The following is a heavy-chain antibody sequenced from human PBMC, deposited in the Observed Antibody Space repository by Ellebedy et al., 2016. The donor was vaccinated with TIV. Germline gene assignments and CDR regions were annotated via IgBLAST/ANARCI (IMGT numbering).Heavy chain of an antibody. CDR2: INPYSGGT. CDR1: GYTFTGYY. D-gene: IGHD1-14*01. CDR3: ARVWGTSKTFDP. J-gene: IGHJ5*02. V-gene: IGHV1-2*02. Sequence: AASVKVSCKASGYTFTGYYMHWVRQAPGHGLAWMGWINPYSGGTNYAQNFQGRVTMTRDTSISTAYLELSRLRSDDTAVYYCARVWGTSKTFDPWGQGTLVTVSS.